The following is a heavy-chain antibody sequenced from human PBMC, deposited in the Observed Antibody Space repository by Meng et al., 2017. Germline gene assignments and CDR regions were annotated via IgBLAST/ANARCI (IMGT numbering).Heavy chain of an antibody. V-gene: IGHV2-5*02. CDR2: IYWDDDK. D-gene: IGHD5-12*01. Sequence: QITLKESGPALRTPTQTLTLTCTFSGFSLSTNGVGVGWIRQPPGKALEWLALIYWDDDKRYSPSLKSRLTITKDTSKNQVVLTMTNMDPVDTATYYCAHEVDINLDYWGQGTLVTVSS. CDR1: GFSLSTNGVG. CDR3: AHEVDINLDY. J-gene: IGHJ4*02.